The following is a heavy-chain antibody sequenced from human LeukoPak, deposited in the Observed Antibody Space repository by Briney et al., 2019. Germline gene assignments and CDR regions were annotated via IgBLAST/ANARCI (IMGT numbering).Heavy chain of an antibody. CDR1: GFTFSNYA. CDR3: AKVGSSGWYGYSDYYGMDV. D-gene: IGHD6-19*01. Sequence: GGSLRLSCAASGFTFSNYAMSWVRQAPGKGLEWVSAISTSGDSTYYADSVKGRFTISRNNSKNTLNLQMNSLGADDTVVYYCAKVGSSGWYGYSDYYGMDVWGQGTTVTVSS. CDR2: ISTSGDST. J-gene: IGHJ6*02. V-gene: IGHV3-23*01.